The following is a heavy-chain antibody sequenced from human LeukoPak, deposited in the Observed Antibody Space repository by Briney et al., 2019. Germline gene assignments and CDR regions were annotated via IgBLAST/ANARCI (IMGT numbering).Heavy chain of an antibody. J-gene: IGHJ4*02. Sequence: PGGSLRLSCAASGFIFTNAWMSWVRQAPGKGLEWVGRIKSKSAGGTTDYAAPVKGRFSISRDDSENTVYLQLNNLKTEDTAVYYCTAERGYSYLYWGQGTLVTVSS. D-gene: IGHD6-13*01. CDR1: GFIFTNAW. CDR2: IKSKSAGGTT. CDR3: TAERGYSYLY. V-gene: IGHV3-15*01.